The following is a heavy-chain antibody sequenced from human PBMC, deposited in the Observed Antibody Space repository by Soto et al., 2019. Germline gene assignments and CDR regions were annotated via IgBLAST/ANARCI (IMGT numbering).Heavy chain of an antibody. Sequence: GGSLRLSCAASGFTFSSYAMHWVRQAPGKGLEWVAVISYDGSNKYYADSVKGRFTISRDNSKNTLYLQMDSLRAEDTAVYYCATGGEQGGSYYYYYGMDVWGQGTTVTVSS. CDR3: ATGGEQGGSYYYYYGMDV. V-gene: IGHV3-30-3*01. J-gene: IGHJ6*02. CDR2: ISYDGSNK. CDR1: GFTFSSYA. D-gene: IGHD1-26*01.